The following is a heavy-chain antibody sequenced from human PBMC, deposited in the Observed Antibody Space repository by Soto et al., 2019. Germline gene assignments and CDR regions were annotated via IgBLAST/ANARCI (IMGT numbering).Heavy chain of an antibody. CDR1: CGYISSYY. CDR2: INDSGGST. CDR3: ARGDRARSSKWLRDSCYSCLDY. V-gene: IGHV4-59*01. Sequence: SGTPFLTCPFSCGYISSYYWGWIRAPPGKGMEGICYINDSGGSTKYNPSLKSRVTISVDTSKNQFSLKLSSVTAADTAVYYCARGDRARSSKWLRDSCYSCLDYWGQGTLVTVSS. J-gene: IGHJ4*02. D-gene: IGHD2-15*01.